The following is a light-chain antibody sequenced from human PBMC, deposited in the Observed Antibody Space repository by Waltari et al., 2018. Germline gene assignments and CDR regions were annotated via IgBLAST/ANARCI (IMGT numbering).Light chain of an antibody. Sequence: QLVVTQSPSASASLGASVKLTCPLSSGHSSNVIAWLPQQPEKGPRYLMKVNSDGSHSRGDEIPDRFSGSSSGAERYLTISSLQAEDEADYYCQTGGHGTWVFGGGTKLTVL. V-gene: IGLV4-69*01. CDR1: SGHSSNV. CDR2: VNSDGSH. J-gene: IGLJ3*02. CDR3: QTGGHGTWV.